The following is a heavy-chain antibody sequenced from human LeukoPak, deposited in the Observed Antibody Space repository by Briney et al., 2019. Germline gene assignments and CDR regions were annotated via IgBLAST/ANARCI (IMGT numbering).Heavy chain of an antibody. CDR1: GITFNNAW. V-gene: IGHV3-15*01. CDR2: IKSKADGGTT. D-gene: IGHD1-14*01. CDR3: TTQGNLNRRMIDWYFDL. Sequence: GGSLRLSCAVSGITFNNAWMTWVRQAPGKGLEWVGRIKSKADGGTTDYAAPVKGRFSISREDSKTTVHLQMDTLKADDTAVYYCTTQGNLNRRMIDWYFDLWGRGTLVTVS. J-gene: IGHJ2*01.